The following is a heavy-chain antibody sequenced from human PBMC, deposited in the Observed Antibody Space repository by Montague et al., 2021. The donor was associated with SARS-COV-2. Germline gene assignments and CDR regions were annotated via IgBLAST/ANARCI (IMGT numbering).Heavy chain of an antibody. J-gene: IGHJ4*02. CDR1: GFTFSSHP. V-gene: IGHV3-30*04. CDR3: ARGRQWLVLGQVDY. D-gene: IGHD3-22*01. Sequence: SLRLSCAASGFTFSSHPMHWVRQAPGNGLEWVAVISFDVSSKYXXXSXXGRLTISRDNSKNTLFLQMNSLRVEDTAVYYCARGRQWLVLGQVDYWGQGTLATVSS. CDR2: ISFDVSSK.